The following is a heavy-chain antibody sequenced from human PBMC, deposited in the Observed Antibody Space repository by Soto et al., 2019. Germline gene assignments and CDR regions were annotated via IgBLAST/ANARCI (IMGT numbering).Heavy chain of an antibody. CDR3: VRNTGWYLHDY. CDR1: GDSMSHYY. Sequence: QVQLQESGPGLVKPSETLSLTCTVSGDSMSHYYWSWIRQPPGKGLEWIGYISFSGSTFYNTSLRSRVTISSDRSRNPFSRELHAVTAADTAVYYCVRNTGWYLHDYWGQGTLVTVSS. V-gene: IGHV4-59*01. CDR2: ISFSGST. D-gene: IGHD6-19*01. J-gene: IGHJ4*02.